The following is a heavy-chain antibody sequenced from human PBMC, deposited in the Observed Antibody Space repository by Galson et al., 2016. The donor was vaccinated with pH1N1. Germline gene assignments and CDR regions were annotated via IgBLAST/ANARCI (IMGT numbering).Heavy chain of an antibody. CDR3: ARDRPQMLLRYFEWLLGDAMDI. CDR2: ISYDGNNN. V-gene: IGHV3-30*03. D-gene: IGHD3-9*01. J-gene: IGHJ6*02. CDR1: GFTFSTYG. Sequence: SLRLSCAASGFTFSTYGMNWVRQAPGKGLEWVAVISYDGNNNYYVDSVKDRLTISRDNSRNTLYLQMTSLRAEDTAVYYCARDRPQMLLRYFEWLLGDAMDIWGQGTTVTVSS.